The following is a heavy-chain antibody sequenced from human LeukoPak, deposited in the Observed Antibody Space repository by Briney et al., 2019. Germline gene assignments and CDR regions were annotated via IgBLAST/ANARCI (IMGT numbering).Heavy chain of an antibody. CDR1: GIAFSDVW. Sequence: GGSLRLSCAASGIAFSDVWMTWVRQAPGKGLEWVGRIKSKADGGITDYAAPVKGRFSISGDDSKNTVYLQMDSLEAEDTAVYYCAAFSKGFWGQGTLVTVSS. CDR3: AAFSKGF. J-gene: IGHJ4*02. CDR2: IKSKADGGIT. V-gene: IGHV3-15*01.